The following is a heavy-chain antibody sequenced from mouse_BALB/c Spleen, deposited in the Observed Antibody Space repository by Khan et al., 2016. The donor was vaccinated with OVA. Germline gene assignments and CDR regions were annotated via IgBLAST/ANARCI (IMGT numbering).Heavy chain of an antibody. CDR1: GYTFTTAG. D-gene: IGHD2-5*01. V-gene: IGHV9-4*02. CDR3: ATGGGASYRNVGGAMEY. J-gene: IGHJ4*01. Sequence: QIQLVQSGPELKKPGETVRISCKASGYTFTTAGIQWVQKMPGKGLKWIGWINTHSGVPKYAEDFKGRFAFSLEISVNTAYLQITKLKNEDTATSFCATGGGASYRNVGGAMEYWGQGTSVPVSS. CDR2: INTHSGVP.